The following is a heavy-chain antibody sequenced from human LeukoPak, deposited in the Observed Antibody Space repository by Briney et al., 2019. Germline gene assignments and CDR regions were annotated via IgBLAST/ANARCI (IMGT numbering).Heavy chain of an antibody. CDR2: IYTSGST. Sequence: SETLSLTCTVSGGSISSYYWSWIRQPAGKGLEWIGRIYTSGSTNYNPSLKSRVTMSVDTSKNQFSLKLSSVTAADTAVYYCARAVGSSGWYMYYFDYWGQGTLVTVSS. V-gene: IGHV4-4*07. D-gene: IGHD6-19*01. CDR3: ARAVGSSGWYMYYFDY. J-gene: IGHJ4*02. CDR1: GGSISSYY.